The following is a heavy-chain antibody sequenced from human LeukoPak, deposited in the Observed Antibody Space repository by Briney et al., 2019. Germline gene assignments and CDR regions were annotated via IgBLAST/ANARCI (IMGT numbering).Heavy chain of an antibody. Sequence: SQTLSLTCTVSGGSISSGGYYWSWIRQHPGKGLEWIGYIYYSGSTYYNPSLKSRVTISVDTSKNQFSLKLSSVTAADTAVYYCARAPRIAAAGTRFDYWGQGTLVTVSS. CDR3: ARAPRIAAAGTRFDY. D-gene: IGHD6-13*01. CDR1: GGSISSGGYY. V-gene: IGHV4-31*03. J-gene: IGHJ4*02. CDR2: IYYSGST.